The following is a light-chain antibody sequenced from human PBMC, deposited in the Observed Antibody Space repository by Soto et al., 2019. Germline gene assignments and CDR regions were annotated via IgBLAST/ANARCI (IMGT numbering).Light chain of an antibody. V-gene: IGLV2-11*01. Sequence: QSALTQPRSVSGSPGQSVTISCTGTSSDIGASDSVSWYQQHPDKAPQLIIYDVRQRPSGVPTRFSGFKSGNTASLTISGLQADDEGDSYYCCSFTSRRTHVFGTGTKVTVL. CDR2: DVR. CDR3: CSFTSRRTHV. CDR1: SSDIGASDS. J-gene: IGLJ1*01.